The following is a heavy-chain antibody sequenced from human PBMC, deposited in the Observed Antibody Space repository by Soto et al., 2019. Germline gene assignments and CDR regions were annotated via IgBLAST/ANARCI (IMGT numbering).Heavy chain of an antibody. J-gene: IGHJ4*02. CDR1: GYTFTIYG. V-gene: IGHV1-18*01. D-gene: IGHD6-19*01. CDR3: ARDPAVAGQIWDY. CDR2: ISAYNGNT. Sequence: ASVKVSCKASGYTFTIYGISCVLQSPGQGLEWMGWISAYNGNTNYAQKLQGRVTMTTDTSTSTAYMELRSLRSDDTAVYYCARDPAVAGQIWDYWGQGTLVTVSS.